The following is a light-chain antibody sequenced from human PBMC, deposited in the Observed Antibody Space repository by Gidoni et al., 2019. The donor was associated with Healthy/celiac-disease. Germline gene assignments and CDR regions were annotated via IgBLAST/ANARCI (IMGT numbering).Light chain of an antibody. Sequence: QSVLTQPPSASGTPGQRVTISCSGSSSNIGSNPVNWYQQLPGTAPKLLIYRNNQRPSGVPDRFSGSKSGTSASLAISGLQSEDEADYYCPAWDDSLNGWVFGGGTKLTVL. CDR2: RNN. V-gene: IGLV1-44*01. CDR3: PAWDDSLNGWV. J-gene: IGLJ3*02. CDR1: SSNIGSNP.